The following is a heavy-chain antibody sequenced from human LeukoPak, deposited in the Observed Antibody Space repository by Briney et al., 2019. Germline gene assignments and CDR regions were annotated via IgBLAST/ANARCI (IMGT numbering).Heavy chain of an antibody. V-gene: IGHV3-13*01. J-gene: IGHJ4*02. CDR1: GFTFSDHA. CDR3: VRQKKSHGNFDY. D-gene: IGHD1-26*01. CDR2: VGIAADT. Sequence: GGSLRLSCAASGFTFSDHAMHWVRQAPGKGLEWVSAVGIAADTFSPGSVKGRFTISRENAKNSLYLQMNSLRVEDTAVYYCVRQKKSHGNFDYWGQGTLVTVSS.